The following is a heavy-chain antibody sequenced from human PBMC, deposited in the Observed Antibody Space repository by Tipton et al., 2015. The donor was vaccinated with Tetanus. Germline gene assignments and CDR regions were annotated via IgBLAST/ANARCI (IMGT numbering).Heavy chain of an antibody. CDR3: ARDRSITIFGVVPINYYYGMDV. J-gene: IGHJ6*02. V-gene: IGHV4-4*07. D-gene: IGHD3-3*01. CDR1: GGSISSYY. CDR2: IYTSGST. Sequence: LRLSCTVSGGSISSYYWSWIRQPAGKGLEWIGHIYTSGSTNYNPSLKSRVTMSVDTSKNQFSLKLSSVTAADTAVYYCARDRSITIFGVVPINYYYGMDVWGQGTTVTVSS.